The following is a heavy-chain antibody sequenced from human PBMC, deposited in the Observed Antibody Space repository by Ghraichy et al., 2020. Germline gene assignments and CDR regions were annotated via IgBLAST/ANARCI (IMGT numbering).Heavy chain of an antibody. D-gene: IGHD4-17*01. CDR2: IYYSGST. V-gene: IGHV4-59*01. CDR3: ARAITVTKEFDY. CDR1: GGSISSYY. Sequence: SQTLSLTCTVSGGSISSYYWSWIRQPPGKGLEWIGYIYYSGSTNYNPSLKSRVTISVDTSKNQFSLKLSSVTAADTAVYYCARAITVTKEFDYWGQGTLVTVSS. J-gene: IGHJ4*02.